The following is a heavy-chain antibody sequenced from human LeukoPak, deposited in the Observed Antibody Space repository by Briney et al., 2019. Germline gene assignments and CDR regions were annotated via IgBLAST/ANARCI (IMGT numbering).Heavy chain of an antibody. CDR3: ARVWLPYYFDY. CDR2: IYYSGST. V-gene: IGHV4-59*01. Sequence: PSETLSLTCNVSGGSISSYYWSWIRQPPGKGLEWIGYIYYSGSTNYNPSLKSRVTISVDTSKNQFSLKLSSVTAADTAVYYCARVWLPYYFDYWGQGTLVTVSS. D-gene: IGHD3-22*01. J-gene: IGHJ4*02. CDR1: GGSISSYY.